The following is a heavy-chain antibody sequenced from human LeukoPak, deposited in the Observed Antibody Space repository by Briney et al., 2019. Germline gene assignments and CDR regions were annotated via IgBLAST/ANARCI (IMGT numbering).Heavy chain of an antibody. CDR2: IFPSSVEI. D-gene: IGHD5-18*01. CDR3: ATYRQIQVPFEF. V-gene: IGHV3-23*01. Sequence: GGSLKLSCAASGFIFSSYWMTWVRQAPGKGLEWVSTIFPSSVEIHYADSVKGRFTISRDNSRSTLSLQMDSLRAEDTATYYCATYRQIQVPFEFWGQGTLVTVSS. CDR1: GFIFSSYW. J-gene: IGHJ4*02.